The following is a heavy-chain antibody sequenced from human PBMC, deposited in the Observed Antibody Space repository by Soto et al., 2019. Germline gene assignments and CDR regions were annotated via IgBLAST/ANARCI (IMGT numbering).Heavy chain of an antibody. V-gene: IGHV1-8*01. CDR1: GYSLTDNG. J-gene: IGHJ6*03. D-gene: IGHD2-8*01. CDR3: ARVYGYYYYYMEV. Sequence: QAYLEQSGAAVKKPGASVKVSCKASGYSLTDNGITWVRQASGQGLEYVGWISPDSGKTDYAPKFQGRVTMTRDSSINTVSMELSSLRSDDTAVYYCARVYGYYYYYMEVWGKGTTVTVSS. CDR2: ISPDSGKT.